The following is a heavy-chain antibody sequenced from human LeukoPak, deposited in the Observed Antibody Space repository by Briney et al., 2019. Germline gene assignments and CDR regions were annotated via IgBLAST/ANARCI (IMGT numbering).Heavy chain of an antibody. CDR3: AREKGAIQLWFDGAFDI. CDR2: IIPILGIA. CDR1: GGTFSSYT. V-gene: IGHV1-69*04. J-gene: IGHJ3*02. Sequence: SVKVSCKASGGTFSSYTISWVRQAPGQGLEWMGRIIPILGIANYAQKFQGRVTITPDKSTSTAYMELSSLRSEDTAVYYCAREKGAIQLWFDGAFDIWGQGTMVTVSS. D-gene: IGHD5-18*01.